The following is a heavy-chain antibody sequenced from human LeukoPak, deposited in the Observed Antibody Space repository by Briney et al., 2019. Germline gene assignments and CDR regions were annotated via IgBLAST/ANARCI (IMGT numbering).Heavy chain of an antibody. D-gene: IGHD3-10*01. V-gene: IGHV4-59*01. Sequence: SETLSLTCTVSGGSISSYYWRWIRQPAGKGLEWIGYIYYSGSTNYNPSLKSRVTISVDTSKNQFSLKLSSVTAADTAVYYCARKRITMVRGHNWFDPWGQGTLVTVSS. CDR1: GGSISSYY. CDR2: IYYSGST. J-gene: IGHJ5*02. CDR3: ARKRITMVRGHNWFDP.